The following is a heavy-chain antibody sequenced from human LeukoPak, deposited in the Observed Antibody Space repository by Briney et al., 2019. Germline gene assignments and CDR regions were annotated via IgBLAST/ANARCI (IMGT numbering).Heavy chain of an antibody. J-gene: IGHJ1*01. Sequence: PGGSLRLSCAASGFTFSRYWMHWVRQAPGKGLVWVSRINGDGSTTSYADSVKGGFTISRDNAKNTLYLQMNSLRAEDTAVYYCXXXXXXXXXXXXXXXHXXQGTLVTVSS. CDR3: XXXXXXXXXXXXXXXH. CDR2: INGDGSTT. V-gene: IGHV3-74*01. CDR1: GFTFSRYW.